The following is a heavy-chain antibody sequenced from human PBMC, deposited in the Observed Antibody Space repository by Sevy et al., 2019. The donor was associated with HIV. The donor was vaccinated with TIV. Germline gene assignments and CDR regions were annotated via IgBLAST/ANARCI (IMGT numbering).Heavy chain of an antibody. CDR1: GFTFSSYD. CDR2: IGTASDT. Sequence: GSLRLSCAASGFTFSSYDMHWVRQVTGKGLEWVSGIGTASDTYYEDSVKGRFTISRDNAENSLYLQMNSLGAGDTAVYYCTRVGRGTNWHGFDSWGQGTLVTVSS. V-gene: IGHV3-13*01. D-gene: IGHD1-1*01. J-gene: IGHJ4*02. CDR3: TRVGRGTNWHGFDS.